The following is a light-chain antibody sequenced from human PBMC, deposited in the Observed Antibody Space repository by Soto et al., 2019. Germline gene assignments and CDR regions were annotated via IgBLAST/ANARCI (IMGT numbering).Light chain of an antibody. CDR1: QSISGSY. J-gene: IGKJ1*01. Sequence: EIVLTQSPGTLSLSPGERATLSCRASQSISGSYLAWYQQKPGQAPRLLIYGASNRATGVSARFSGSGSGTDFTLTISSLEPEDFAVYYCHQRSSWPRGTFGQGTKVEIK. CDR2: GAS. V-gene: IGKV3-11*01. CDR3: HQRSSWPRGT.